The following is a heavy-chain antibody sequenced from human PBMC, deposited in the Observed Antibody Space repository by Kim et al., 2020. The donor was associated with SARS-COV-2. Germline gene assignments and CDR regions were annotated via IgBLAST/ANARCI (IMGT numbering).Heavy chain of an antibody. Sequence: SETLSLTCTVSGASISDFYWSWIRQPPGQGLEWIGYIHYSGSTSYNPSLQNRVTLSVDSSNNQFSLKVTSMTVADTAMYYCARGHHGHSYWGQGTLVTVSS. CDR2: IHYSGST. CDR1: GASISDFY. CDR3: ARGHHGHSY. D-gene: IGHD3-3*02. J-gene: IGHJ4*02. V-gene: IGHV4-59*13.